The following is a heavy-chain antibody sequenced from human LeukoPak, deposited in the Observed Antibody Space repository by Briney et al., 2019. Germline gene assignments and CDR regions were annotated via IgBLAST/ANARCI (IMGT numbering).Heavy chain of an antibody. J-gene: IGHJ5*02. D-gene: IGHD2-15*01. Sequence: SETLSLTCAVSGGSISTYYWSWIRQPPGKGLEWIGYIHYSGSSNYNPSLKSRVTISLDTSKNQFSLKLSSVTAADTAVYYCARVPLVVAATRFDPWGQGTLVTVSS. CDR2: IHYSGSS. CDR1: GGSISTYY. CDR3: ARVPLVVAATRFDP. V-gene: IGHV4-59*12.